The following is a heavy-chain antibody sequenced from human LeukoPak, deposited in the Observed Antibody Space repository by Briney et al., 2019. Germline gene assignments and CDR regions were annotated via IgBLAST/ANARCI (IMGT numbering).Heavy chain of an antibody. V-gene: IGHV3-30*02. Sequence: GGSLRLSCAGSGFSFSSYGMHWVRQAPGKGLEWMAFIRSDGSNKYYADSVKGRFTISRDNSKNTLYLQMNSLRVEDTAVYYCSRPAGETPWFDPWGQGTLVTVSS. J-gene: IGHJ5*02. CDR1: GFSFSSYG. D-gene: IGHD4-23*01. CDR2: IRSDGSNK. CDR3: SRPAGETPWFDP.